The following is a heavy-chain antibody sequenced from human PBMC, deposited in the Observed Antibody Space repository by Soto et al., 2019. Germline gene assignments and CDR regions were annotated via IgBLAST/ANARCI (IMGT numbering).Heavy chain of an antibody. J-gene: IGHJ6*02. Sequence: QVQLVQSGAEVKKPGSSVKVSCKASGGTFSSYAISWVRQAPGQGLEWMGGIIPIFGTANYAQKFQGRVTITADEXTXTGXMELSSLRSEDTAVYYCARTPSSSWPYYYYYGMDVWGQGTTVTVSS. D-gene: IGHD6-13*01. V-gene: IGHV1-69*12. CDR3: ARTPSSSWPYYYYYGMDV. CDR1: GGTFSSYA. CDR2: IIPIFGTA.